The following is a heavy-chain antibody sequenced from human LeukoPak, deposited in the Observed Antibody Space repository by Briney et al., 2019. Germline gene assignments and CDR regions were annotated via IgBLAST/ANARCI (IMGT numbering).Heavy chain of an antibody. D-gene: IGHD3-22*01. CDR3: ARDAPNYYDSSGHYYGAFDI. V-gene: IGHV4-39*07. Sequence: SETLSLTCTVSGGSISSSSYYWSWIRQSPGKVLQWIGSRYYSGSTYYTPSLKSRITISVDMSKNQFSLRLSSVNAADTAVYYCARDAPNYYDSSGHYYGAFDIWGQGTMVTVSS. J-gene: IGHJ3*02. CDR1: GGSISSSSYY. CDR2: RYYSGST.